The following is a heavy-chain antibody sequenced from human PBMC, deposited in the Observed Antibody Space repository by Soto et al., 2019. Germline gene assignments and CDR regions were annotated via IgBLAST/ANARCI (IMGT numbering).Heavy chain of an antibody. J-gene: IGHJ5*02. V-gene: IGHV1-18*01. D-gene: IGHD2-2*01. CDR1: GYTFSNDG. CDR3: ARVVPGAEAWFGP. CDR2: ISLYSDGT. Sequence: ASVKVSCKTSGYTFSNDGITWVRQAPGQPLEWLGWISLYSDGTNYAQKFQGRVSMTTDTSTTTAYMVLRSLRSDDTAVYYCARVVPGAEAWFGPWGQGTLVTVSS.